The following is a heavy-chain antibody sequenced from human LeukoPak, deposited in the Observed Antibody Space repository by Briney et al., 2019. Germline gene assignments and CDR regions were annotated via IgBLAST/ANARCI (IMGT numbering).Heavy chain of an antibody. D-gene: IGHD3-22*01. J-gene: IGHJ4*02. CDR2: ISGSGGST. CDR3: AKDPLRYYYDSSGYYNDGAFDY. V-gene: IGHV3-23*01. Sequence: PGGSLRLSCAASGFTFSSYAMSWVRQAPGKGLEWVSAISGSGGSTYYADSVKGRFTISRDNSKNTLYLQMNSLRAKDTAVYYCAKDPLRYYYDSSGYYNDGAFDYWGQGTLVTVSS. CDR1: GFTFSSYA.